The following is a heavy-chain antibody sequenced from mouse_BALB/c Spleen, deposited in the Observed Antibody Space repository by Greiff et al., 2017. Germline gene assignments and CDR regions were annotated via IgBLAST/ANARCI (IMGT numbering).Heavy chain of an antibody. CDR3: ARGTHYGNPPFAY. V-gene: IGHV14-4*02. Sequence: EVQLQQSGAELVRSGASVKLSCTASGFNIKDYYMHWVKQRPEQGLEWIGWIDPENGDTEYAPKFQGKATMTVDKSSSTAYMQLSSPTSEDSAVYYCARGTHYGNPPFAYWGQGTLVTVSA. D-gene: IGHD2-1*01. J-gene: IGHJ3*01. CDR2: IDPENGDT. CDR1: GFNIKDYY.